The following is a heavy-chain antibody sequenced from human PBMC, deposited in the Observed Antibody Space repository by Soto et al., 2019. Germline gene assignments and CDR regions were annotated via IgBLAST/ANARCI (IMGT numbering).Heavy chain of an antibody. CDR3: ARDKDTSLAPSFDF. Sequence: QVQLVESGGGVVQPGRSLRLSCAASGFTFSNYGIHWLRQAPGKGLEWVAAIWYDGSNKHYTDSVKGRFTISRDNSRNPLYLQMNSLRAEDTAVYYCARDKDTSLAPSFDFWGQGTLVTVSS. D-gene: IGHD5-18*01. J-gene: IGHJ4*02. CDR1: GFTFSNYG. V-gene: IGHV3-33*01. CDR2: IWYDGSNK.